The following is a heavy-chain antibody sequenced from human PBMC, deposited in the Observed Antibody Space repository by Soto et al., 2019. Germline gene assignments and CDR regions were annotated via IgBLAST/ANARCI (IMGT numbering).Heavy chain of an antibody. CDR1: GGSISSGDYY. J-gene: IGHJ4*02. CDR3: ARTNYYGSGSYPPTDY. CDR2: IYYSGST. D-gene: IGHD3-10*01. Sequence: SETLSLTCTVSGGSISSGDYYWSWIRQPPGKGLEWIGYIYYSGSTYYNPSLKSRVTISVDTSKNQFSLKLSSVTAADTAVYYCARTNYYGSGSYPPTDYWGQGTLVTVSS. V-gene: IGHV4-30-4*01.